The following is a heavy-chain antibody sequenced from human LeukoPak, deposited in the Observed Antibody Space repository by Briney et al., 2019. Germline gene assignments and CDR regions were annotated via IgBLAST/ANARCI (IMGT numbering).Heavy chain of an antibody. Sequence: GGSLRLSCAASGFTFSSYSMNWVRQAPGKGLEWVSSISSSSSYIYYADSVKGRFTISRDNAKNSLYLQMNSLRAEDTAVYYCAREGGYSYGYPYFDYWGQGTPVTVSS. V-gene: IGHV3-21*01. CDR2: ISSSSSYI. CDR1: GFTFSSYS. J-gene: IGHJ4*02. CDR3: AREGGYSYGYPYFDY. D-gene: IGHD5-18*01.